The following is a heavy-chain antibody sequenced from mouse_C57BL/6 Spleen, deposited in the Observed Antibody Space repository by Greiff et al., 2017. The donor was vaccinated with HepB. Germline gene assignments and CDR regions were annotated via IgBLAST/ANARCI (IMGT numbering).Heavy chain of an antibody. Sequence: VQGVESGAELVRPGASVKLSCKASGYTFTDYYINWVKQRPGQGLEWIARIYPGSGNTYYNEKFKGKATLTAEKSSSTAYMQLSSLTSEDSAVYFCARGSSYVGWYFDVWGTGTTVTVSS. D-gene: IGHD1-1*01. CDR3: ARGSSYVGWYFDV. CDR2: IYPGSGNT. CDR1: GYTFTDYY. J-gene: IGHJ1*03. V-gene: IGHV1-76*01.